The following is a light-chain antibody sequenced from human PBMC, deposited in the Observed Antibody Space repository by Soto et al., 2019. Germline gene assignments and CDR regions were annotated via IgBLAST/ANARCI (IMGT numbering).Light chain of an antibody. Sequence: EIVLTQSPGTLSLSPGERATLSCRASQSVSSTSLAWYQQNPGQAPRLLIYGASTRATGIPDRFSGSGSGTDFTLTISRLEPEDSAVYYCQQRKTFGQGTKVEIK. J-gene: IGKJ1*01. CDR2: GAS. CDR3: QQRKT. CDR1: QSVSSTS. V-gene: IGKV3-20*01.